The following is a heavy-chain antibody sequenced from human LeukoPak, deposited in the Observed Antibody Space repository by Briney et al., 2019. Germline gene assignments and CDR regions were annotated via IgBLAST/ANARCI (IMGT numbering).Heavy chain of an antibody. V-gene: IGHV3-15*01. J-gene: IGHJ5*02. D-gene: IGHD2-15*01. Sequence: GGSLRLSCAASGFTFSHAWMTWVRQAPGKGLEWVGRIKSKTDGGTTDYAAPVKGRFTISRDDSKNTLYLQMNSLKIEDTAVYYCTTEDIVVVVGAYDPSGQGTLVTVSS. CDR2: IKSKTDGGTT. CDR1: GFTFSHAW. CDR3: TTEDIVVVVGAYDP.